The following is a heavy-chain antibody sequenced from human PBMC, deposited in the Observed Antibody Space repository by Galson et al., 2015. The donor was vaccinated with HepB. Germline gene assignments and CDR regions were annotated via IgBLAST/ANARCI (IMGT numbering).Heavy chain of an antibody. CDR1: GYSFTSYW. Sequence: QSGAEVKKPGESLKISCKGSGYSFTSYWIGWVRQMPGKGLEWMGIIYPGDSDTRYSPSFQGQVTISADKSISTAYLQWSSLKASDTAMYYCARPRGYYYDSSGYPDPYFDYWVQGTLVTVSS. J-gene: IGHJ4*02. CDR3: ARPRGYYYDSSGYPDPYFDY. CDR2: IYPGDSDT. V-gene: IGHV5-51*01. D-gene: IGHD3-22*01.